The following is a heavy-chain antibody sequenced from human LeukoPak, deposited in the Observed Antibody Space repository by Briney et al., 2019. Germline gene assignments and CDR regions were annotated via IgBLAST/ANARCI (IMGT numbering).Heavy chain of an antibody. J-gene: IGHJ6*03. Sequence: GGSLRLSCAASGFTFNSYAMSWVRQAPGKGLEWVSPISGSGGSTYYADSVKGRFTISRDNSKNTLYLQMNSLTAEDTAVYYCAKVGSTVTSYYYYYMDVWGKGTTVAVSS. D-gene: IGHD4-11*01. CDR3: AKVGSTVTSYYYYYMDV. V-gene: IGHV3-23*01. CDR1: GFTFNSYA. CDR2: ISGSGGST.